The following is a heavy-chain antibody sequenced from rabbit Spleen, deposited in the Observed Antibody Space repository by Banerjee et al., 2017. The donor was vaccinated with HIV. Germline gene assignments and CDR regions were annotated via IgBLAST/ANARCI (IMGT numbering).Heavy chain of an antibody. J-gene: IGHJ4*01. D-gene: IGHD3-1*01. CDR2: IAGSSSGFT. V-gene: IGHV1S45*01. CDR1: GVSFSSRYY. CDR3: ARHGADDGVGYPLNL. Sequence: QEQLEESGGGLVKPGGTLTLTCKASGVSFSSRYYMCWVRQAPGKGLEWISCIAGSSSGFTYSATWAKGRFTCSKTSSTTVTLQMTSLTVADTATYFCARHGADDGVGYPLNLWGQGTLVTVS.